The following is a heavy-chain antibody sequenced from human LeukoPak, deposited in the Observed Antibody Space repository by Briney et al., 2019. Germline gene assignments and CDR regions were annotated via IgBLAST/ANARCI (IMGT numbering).Heavy chain of an antibody. Sequence: PGGSLRLSCAASGFTFSSYAMHWVRQAPGKGLEWVAVISYDGSNKYYADSVKGRFTISRDNSKNTLYLQMNSLRAEDTAVYYCAKDLQELPYSSGPEGRENWFDPWGQGTLVTVSS. CDR3: AKDLQELPYSSGPEGRENWFDP. CDR1: GFTFSSYA. V-gene: IGHV3-30-3*01. J-gene: IGHJ5*02. CDR2: ISYDGSNK. D-gene: IGHD6-19*01.